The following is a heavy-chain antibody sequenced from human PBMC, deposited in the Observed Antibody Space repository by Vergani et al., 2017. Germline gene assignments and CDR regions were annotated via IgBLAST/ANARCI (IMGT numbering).Heavy chain of an antibody. J-gene: IGHJ4*02. Sequence: QVQLVQSGAEVRKPGASVKVSFKASGYTFIHYDISWVRQASGQGLEWMGWMSPNSGNTGYAQKFQGRITMTRDTSISTAFMELSSLTSDDTAVYYCVGGSSSTFDFWGQGTLVTVSS. CDR3: VGGSSSTFDF. CDR2: MSPNSGNT. D-gene: IGHD6-6*01. CDR1: GYTFIHYD. V-gene: IGHV1-8*01.